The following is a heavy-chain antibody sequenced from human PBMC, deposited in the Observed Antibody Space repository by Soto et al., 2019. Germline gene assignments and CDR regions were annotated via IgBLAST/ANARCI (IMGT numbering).Heavy chain of an antibody. Sequence: WGSLRLSRAASGFTFSSYGMHWVRQAPGKGLEWVAVISYDGSNKYYADSVKGRFTISRDNSKNTLYLQMNSLRAEDTAVYYCAKEEEYGHRRKAFDIWGQGTMVTVSS. D-gene: IGHD4-17*01. J-gene: IGHJ3*02. V-gene: IGHV3-30*18. CDR1: GFTFSSYG. CDR3: AKEEEYGHRRKAFDI. CDR2: ISYDGSNK.